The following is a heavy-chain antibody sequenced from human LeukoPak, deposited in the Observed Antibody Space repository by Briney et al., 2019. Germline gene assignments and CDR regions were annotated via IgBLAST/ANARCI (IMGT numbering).Heavy chain of an antibody. D-gene: IGHD5-12*01. Sequence: ASVKVSCRASGYTFTDYYIHWVRQAPGQGLEWMGWINPNSGGTKYAQKFQGRVTMTTDTSISTAYMEMSRLTSDDTAVYYCARDAHNGYEFHDWFDPWGQGALVTVSS. CDR1: GYTFTDYY. V-gene: IGHV1-2*02. CDR2: INPNSGGT. J-gene: IGHJ5*02. CDR3: ARDAHNGYEFHDWFDP.